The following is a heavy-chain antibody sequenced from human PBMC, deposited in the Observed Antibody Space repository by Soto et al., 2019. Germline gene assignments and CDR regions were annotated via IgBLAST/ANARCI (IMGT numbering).Heavy chain of an antibody. V-gene: IGHV3-23*01. D-gene: IGHD6-13*01. CDR1: EFSFDDYA. CDR2: ITYTGVST. J-gene: IGHJ4*02. CDR3: AKASVWYPYFDS. Sequence: GGSLRLSCAASEFSFDDYAMSCVRQAPGKGLEWVSSITYTGVSTYYVDSVKGRFTISRDNSKDTLYLQMNSLRAEDTAIYYCAKASVWYPYFDSWGQGTLVTVS.